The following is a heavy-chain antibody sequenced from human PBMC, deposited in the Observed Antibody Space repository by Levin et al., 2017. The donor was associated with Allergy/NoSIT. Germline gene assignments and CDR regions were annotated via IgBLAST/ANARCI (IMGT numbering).Heavy chain of an antibody. D-gene: IGHD6-19*01. CDR3: ARRGSSGWYPKSYFDY. CDR1: GYTFTSYA. V-gene: IGHV7-4-1*02. J-gene: IGHJ4*02. CDR2: INTNTGNP. Sequence: GESLKISCKASGYTFTSYAMNWVRQAPGQGLEWMGWINTNTGNPTYAQGFTGRFVFSLDTSVSTAYLQISSLKAEDTAVYYCARRGSSGWYPKSYFDYWGQGTLVTVSS.